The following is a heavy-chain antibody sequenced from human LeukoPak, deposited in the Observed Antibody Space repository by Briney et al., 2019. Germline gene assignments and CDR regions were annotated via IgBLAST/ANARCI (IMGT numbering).Heavy chain of an antibody. CDR3: AKDHTSGWPYYFDY. CDR1: GFTFDDYG. CDR2: IIWSGGST. V-gene: IGHV3-20*04. D-gene: IGHD6-19*01. Sequence: PGGSLRLSCAASGFTFDDYGMSWVRQAPGKGLEWVSGIIWSGGSTGYADSVKGRFTISRDNAKNSLYLQMNSLRADDTAVYYCAKDHTSGWPYYFDYWGQGTLVTVSS. J-gene: IGHJ4*02.